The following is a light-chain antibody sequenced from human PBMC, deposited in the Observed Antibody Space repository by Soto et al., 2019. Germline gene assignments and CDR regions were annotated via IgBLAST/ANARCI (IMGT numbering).Light chain of an antibody. V-gene: IGKV1-5*03. CDR1: QSISTW. Sequence: DIQMTQSPSTLAASVGDRVTITCRASQSISTWLAWYQQKPGTAPKLLIYKASSLQSGVPSRFSGSGSGTEFTLTISSLQPDDFATYYCQQYVRGFRSFGQGTKVEI. CDR3: QQYVRGFRS. CDR2: KAS. J-gene: IGKJ1*01.